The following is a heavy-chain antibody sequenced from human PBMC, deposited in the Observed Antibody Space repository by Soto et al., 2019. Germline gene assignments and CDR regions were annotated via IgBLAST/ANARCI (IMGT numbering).Heavy chain of an antibody. Sequence: QVQLVESGGGVVQPGRSLRLSCAASGFTFSSYAMHWVRQAPGKGLEWVAVISYGGSNKYYADSVKGRFTISRDNSKTPMFMQMNSLRAEDTAVYYCASPLWRDGYNWGYFDLWGRGALVTVSS. V-gene: IGHV3-30-3*01. CDR1: GFTFSSYA. J-gene: IGHJ2*01. D-gene: IGHD5-12*01. CDR3: ASPLWRDGYNWGYFDL. CDR2: ISYGGSNK.